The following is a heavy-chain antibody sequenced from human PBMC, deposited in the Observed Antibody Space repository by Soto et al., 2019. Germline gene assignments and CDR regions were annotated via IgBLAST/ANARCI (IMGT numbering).Heavy chain of an antibody. CDR3: AGIVSAAGTSGWFDP. Sequence: PETLSLTCPVSGGSISSYYWIWLRHPPGKGLEWIGYIYHSGSTNYNPSLKSRVTISVDTPKNQFSLKLTSVTAADRAVYYCAGIVSAAGTSGWFDPRAREPWSPSPQ. V-gene: IGHV4-59*01. J-gene: IGHJ5*02. CDR2: IYHSGST. D-gene: IGHD6-13*01. CDR1: GGSISSYY.